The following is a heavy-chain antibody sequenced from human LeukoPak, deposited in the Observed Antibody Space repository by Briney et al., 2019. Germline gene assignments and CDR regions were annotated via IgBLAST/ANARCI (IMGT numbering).Heavy chain of an antibody. Sequence: GGSLRLSCGASGFIFRNYAMSWVREAPGEGLEWVSGISDNGGGRYYADSVKGRFTISRDNSKNMLYLQMNSLRAEDTAVYYCAKESGALGAPLYDYWGRGILVTASS. V-gene: IGHV3-23*01. CDR2: ISDNGGGR. CDR3: AKESGALGAPLYDY. J-gene: IGHJ4*02. D-gene: IGHD4/OR15-4a*01. CDR1: GFIFRNYA.